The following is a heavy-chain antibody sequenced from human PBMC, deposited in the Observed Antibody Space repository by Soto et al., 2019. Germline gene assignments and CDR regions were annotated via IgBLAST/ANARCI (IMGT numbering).Heavy chain of an antibody. CDR3: ARDYNDFWSGHFDY. J-gene: IGHJ4*02. CDR2: ISAYNGNT. CDR1: GYTFTSYG. V-gene: IGHV1-18*01. D-gene: IGHD3-3*01. Sequence: KTTGASVKVSCKASGYTFTSYGISWVRQAPGQGLEWMGWISAYNGNTNYAQKLQGRVTMTTDTSTSTAYMELNSLRVEDTAVYYCARDYNDFWSGHFDYWGQGALVTVSS.